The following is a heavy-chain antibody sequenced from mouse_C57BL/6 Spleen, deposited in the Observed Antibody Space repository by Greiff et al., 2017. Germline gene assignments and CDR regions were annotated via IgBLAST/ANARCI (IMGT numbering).Heavy chain of an antibody. CDR3: ARVGDGYYEWFAY. V-gene: IGHV1-18*01. Sequence: EVQLQQSGPELVKPGASVKIPCKASGYTFTDYNMDWVKQSHGKSLEWIGDINPNNGGTIYNQKFKGKATLTVDKSSSTAYMELRSLTSEDTAVYYCARVGDGYYEWFAYWGQGTLVTVSA. D-gene: IGHD2-3*01. CDR2: INPNNGGT. CDR1: GYTFTDYN. J-gene: IGHJ3*01.